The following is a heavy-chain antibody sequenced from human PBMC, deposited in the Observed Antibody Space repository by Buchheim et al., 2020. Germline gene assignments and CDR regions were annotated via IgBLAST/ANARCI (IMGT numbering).Heavy chain of an antibody. CDR3: AKNSRTDWEDLNYFDY. V-gene: IGHV3-30*02. Sequence: QVQLVESGGGVVQPGRSLRLSCAASGFTFSSYGMHWVRQAPGKGLEWVAFIRYDGSNKYYADSVKGRFTISRDNSKNTLYLQMNSLRAEDTAVYCCAKNSRTDWEDLNYFDYWGQGTL. D-gene: IGHD1-26*01. J-gene: IGHJ4*02. CDR2: IRYDGSNK. CDR1: GFTFSSYG.